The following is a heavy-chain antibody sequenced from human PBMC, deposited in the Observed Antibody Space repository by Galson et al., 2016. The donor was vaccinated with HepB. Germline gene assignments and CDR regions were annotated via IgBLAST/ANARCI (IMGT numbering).Heavy chain of an antibody. Sequence: SVKVSCKASGYAFTRYGITWVRQAPGQGLEWMGWISGYNGLRNYAQKFRGRVTMTTDTSTNVAYMELRSLRSDDTAVYYCARDRNPINWYSDLWGRGTLVTVSS. CDR3: ARDRNPINWYSDL. V-gene: IGHV1-18*04. CDR1: GYAFTRYG. CDR2: ISGYNGLR. J-gene: IGHJ2*01.